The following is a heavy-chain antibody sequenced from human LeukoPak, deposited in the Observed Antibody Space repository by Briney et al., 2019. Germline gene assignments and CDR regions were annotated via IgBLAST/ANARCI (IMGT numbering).Heavy chain of an antibody. CDR1: GFTFSSYA. CDR3: ADFDRDSSGWSYFDY. Sequence: QPGGSLRLSCAASGFTFSSYAMSWVRQAPGKGLEWVSAISGSGGSTYYADSVKGRFTISRDNSKNTLYLQMNSLRAEDTAVYYCADFDRDSSGWSYFDYWGQGTLVTVSS. J-gene: IGHJ4*02. D-gene: IGHD6-19*01. CDR2: ISGSGGST. V-gene: IGHV3-23*01.